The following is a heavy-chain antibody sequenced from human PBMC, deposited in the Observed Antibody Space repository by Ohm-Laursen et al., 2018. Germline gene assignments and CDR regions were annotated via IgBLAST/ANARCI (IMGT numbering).Heavy chain of an antibody. CDR2: ISAYNGST. D-gene: IGHD3-10*01. CDR3: ARQLFRSSFDY. CDR1: GYTFTSYD. J-gene: IGHJ4*02. Sequence: GSSVKVSCKVSGYTFTSYDITWVRQAPGQGLEWMGWISAYNGSTNYAQKFQGRVTMTTDTSTTTAYMELRSLRSDDTAVYYCARQLFRSSFDYWGQGTLVTVSS. V-gene: IGHV1-18*01.